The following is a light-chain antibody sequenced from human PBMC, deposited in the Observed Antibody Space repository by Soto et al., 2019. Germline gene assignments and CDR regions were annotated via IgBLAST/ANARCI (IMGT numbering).Light chain of an antibody. CDR2: AAS. V-gene: IGKV1-39*01. Sequence: DIQMTQSPSSLSASVGDRVTITCRASQSITNNLNWYQQKSGKAPKLLIYAASSLQSGVPSRFSGSGSGTDFTLPISSLQPEDFATYYCHQSYITPQTFGQGTKVEIK. J-gene: IGKJ1*01. CDR3: HQSYITPQT. CDR1: QSITNN.